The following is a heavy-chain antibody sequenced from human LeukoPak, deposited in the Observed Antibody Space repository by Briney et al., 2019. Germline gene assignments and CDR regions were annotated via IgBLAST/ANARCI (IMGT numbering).Heavy chain of an antibody. Sequence: PSETLSLTCAVSGYSISSGYYWGWIRQPPGKGLEWIGSIYHSGSTYYNPSLKRRVTISVDTSKNQFSLKLSSVTAADTAVYYCARDYPQFDPWGQGTLVTVSS. CDR2: IYHSGST. V-gene: IGHV4-38-2*02. CDR1: GYSISSGYY. J-gene: IGHJ5*02. CDR3: ARDYPQFDP.